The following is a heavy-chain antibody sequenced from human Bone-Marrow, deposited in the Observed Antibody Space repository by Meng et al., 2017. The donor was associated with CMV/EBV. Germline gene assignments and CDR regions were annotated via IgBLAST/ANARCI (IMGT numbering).Heavy chain of an antibody. V-gene: IGHV3-43*01. CDR2: ITWDAGSS. J-gene: IGHJ4*02. Sequence: GESLKISCAASGFSFENYMMHWVRQAPGKGLEWVSDITWDAGSSHYADSVKGRFTISRDNSKNSLFLQMNRLRNEDTALYYCAKDTGNYRGFDYWGQGTLVTVFS. CDR3: AKDTGNYRGFDY. D-gene: IGHD5-24*01. CDR1: GFSFENYM.